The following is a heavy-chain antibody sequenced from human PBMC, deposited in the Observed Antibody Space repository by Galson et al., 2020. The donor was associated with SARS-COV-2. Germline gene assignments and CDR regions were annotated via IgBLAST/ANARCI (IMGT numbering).Heavy chain of an antibody. CDR2: ISFDGGNK. V-gene: IGHV3-30-3*01. CDR1: GFAFRSYP. CDR3: ARATIGTGAFDY. D-gene: IGHD2-2*01. J-gene: IGHJ4*02. Sequence: GESLKISCAASGFAFRSYPMHWVRQAPGKGLEWVALISFDGGNKYYADSVKGRFTMSRDNSKNTLYLQMNSLIDEDTAVYYCARATIGTGAFDYWGQGTLVIVSS.